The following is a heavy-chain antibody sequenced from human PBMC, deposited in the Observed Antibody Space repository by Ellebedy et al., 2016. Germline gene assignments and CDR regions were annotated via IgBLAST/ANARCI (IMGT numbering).Heavy chain of an antibody. CDR2: ISGSGGST. Sequence: GGSLRLSXAASGFTFSSYAMSWVRQAPGKGLEWVSAISGSGGSTYYADSVKGRFTISRDNSKNTLYLQMNSLRAEDTAVYYCAELTTVTTTDYWGQGTLVTVSS. CDR1: GFTFSSYA. CDR3: AELTTVTTTDY. V-gene: IGHV3-23*01. J-gene: IGHJ4*02. D-gene: IGHD4-17*01.